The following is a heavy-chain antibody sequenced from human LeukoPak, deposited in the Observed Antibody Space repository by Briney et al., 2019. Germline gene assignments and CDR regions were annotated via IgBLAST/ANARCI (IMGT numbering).Heavy chain of an antibody. Sequence: SETLSLTCTVSGGSISTYYWSWIRQPPGKGLEWIGRIYTSGTTNYNPSLKSRVTISLDTSKNQFSLKLSSVTAADTAIYYCARARGTVTIDYWGQGTLVTVSS. CDR2: IYTSGTT. V-gene: IGHV4-4*07. CDR1: GGSISTYY. D-gene: IGHD4-11*01. J-gene: IGHJ4*02. CDR3: ARARGTVTIDY.